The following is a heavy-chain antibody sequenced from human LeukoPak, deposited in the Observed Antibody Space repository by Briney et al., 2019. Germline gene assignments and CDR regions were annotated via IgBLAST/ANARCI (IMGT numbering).Heavy chain of an antibody. V-gene: IGHV4-34*01. CDR2: INHSGST. CDR3: ARAYVWGSYRRFDH. J-gene: IGHJ4*02. D-gene: IGHD3-16*02. Sequence: PSETLSLTCAVYGGSFSGYYWSWIRQPPGKGLEWIGEINHSGSTNYNPSLKSRVTISVDTSKNQFSLKLSSVTAADTAVYYCARAYVWGSYRRFDHWGQGTLVTVSS. CDR1: GGSFSGYY.